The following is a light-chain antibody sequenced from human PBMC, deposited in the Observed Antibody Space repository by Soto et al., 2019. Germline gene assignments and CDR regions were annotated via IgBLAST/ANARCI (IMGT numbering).Light chain of an antibody. Sequence: QSVLTQPASVSGSPGQSITISCTGTSSDVGSYNLVPWYQQHPGKAPKLMIYEVSKRPSGVSNRFSGSKSGNTASLTISGLQAEDEADYYCCSYAGSSFYVFGTGTKVTVL. CDR2: EVS. CDR3: CSYAGSSFYV. J-gene: IGLJ1*01. CDR1: SSDVGSYNL. V-gene: IGLV2-23*02.